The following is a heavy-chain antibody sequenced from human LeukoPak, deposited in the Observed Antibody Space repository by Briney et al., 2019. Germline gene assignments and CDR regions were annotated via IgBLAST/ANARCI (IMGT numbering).Heavy chain of an antibody. CDR1: GDSVSSNSAA. CDR3: ARRDDSSGYHKIFDY. CDR2: TYYRSKWYN. D-gene: IGHD3-22*01. J-gene: IGHJ4*02. V-gene: IGHV6-1*01. Sequence: SQTLSPTCAISGDSVSSNSAAWNWIRQSPSRGLEWLGRTYYRSKWYNDYAVSVKSRITINPDTSKNQFSLQLNSVTPEDTAVYYCARRDDSSGYHKIFDYWGPGTLVTVSS.